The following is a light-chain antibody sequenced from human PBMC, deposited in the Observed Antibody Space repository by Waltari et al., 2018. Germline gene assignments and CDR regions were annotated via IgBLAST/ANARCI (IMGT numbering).Light chain of an antibody. CDR2: AAS. CDR3: LQDFNYPWT. J-gene: IGKJ1*01. Sequence: AIQMTQSPSSLSASIGDRVTITCRAMQRIRDGLAWFQQKPGKAPKLLIYAASTLESGVPSRFSGSGSGTEFTLTISSLQPEDFATYYCLQDFNYPWTFGQGTKVEIK. CDR1: QRIRDG. V-gene: IGKV1-6*01.